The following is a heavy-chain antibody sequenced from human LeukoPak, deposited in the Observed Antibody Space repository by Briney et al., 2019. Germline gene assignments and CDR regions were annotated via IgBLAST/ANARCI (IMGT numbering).Heavy chain of an antibody. CDR2: INSDARNT. V-gene: IGHV3-74*01. CDR3: ASGIGVGDSFDI. D-gene: IGHD3-3*01. CDR1: GFTFSSYW. Sequence: PGGSLRLSCAASGFTFSSYWMYWVRQAPGKGLVWVSRINSDARNTNYADSVQGRFTISRDNAKNTLYLQMHSLRVEDTAVYYCASGIGVGDSFDIWGQGTMVTVSS. J-gene: IGHJ3*02.